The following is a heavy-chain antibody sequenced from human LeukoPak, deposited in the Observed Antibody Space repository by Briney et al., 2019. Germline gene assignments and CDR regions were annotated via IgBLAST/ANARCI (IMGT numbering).Heavy chain of an antibody. Sequence: GGSLRLSCVASGLIFRNYGMHWVRQAPGKGLEWVAAISYDGNNKHYADSVKGRLTISRDNSKNTLFLQMNGLRTEDTAVYYCAKEGIAVAGTGDDYWGQGTLVTVSS. D-gene: IGHD6-19*01. CDR2: ISYDGNNK. CDR3: AKEGIAVAGTGDDY. J-gene: IGHJ4*02. V-gene: IGHV3-30*18. CDR1: GLIFRNYG.